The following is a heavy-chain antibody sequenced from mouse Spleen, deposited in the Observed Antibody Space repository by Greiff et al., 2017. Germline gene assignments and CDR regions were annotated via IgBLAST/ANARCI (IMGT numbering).Heavy chain of an antibody. V-gene: IGHV3-1*01. Sequence: EVKVEESGPGMVKPSQSLSLTCTVTGYSITSGYDWHWIRHFPGNKLEWMGYISYSGSTNYNPFLKSRISITHDTSKNHFFLKLNSVTTEDTATYYCARDLGGTGFAYWGQGTLVTVSA. J-gene: IGHJ3*01. CDR2: ISYSGST. D-gene: IGHD3-1*01. CDR1: GYSITSGYD. CDR3: ARDLGGTGFAY.